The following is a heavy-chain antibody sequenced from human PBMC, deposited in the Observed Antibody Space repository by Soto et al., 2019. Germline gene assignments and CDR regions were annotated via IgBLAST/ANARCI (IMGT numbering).Heavy chain of an antibody. D-gene: IGHD2-2*01. V-gene: IGHV3-33*01. CDR2: IWYDGSNK. CDR3: ARGDCISTCCCKRSFDY. J-gene: IGHJ4*02. Sequence: QVQLVESGGGVVQPGRSLRLSCAASGFTFSSYGMHWVRQAPGKGLEWVAVIWYDGSNKYYADSVKGRFTISRDNSKNTMYLQMNGLGAEDTAVYYWARGDCISTCCCKRSFDYWGQGPLVTVSS. CDR1: GFTFSSYG.